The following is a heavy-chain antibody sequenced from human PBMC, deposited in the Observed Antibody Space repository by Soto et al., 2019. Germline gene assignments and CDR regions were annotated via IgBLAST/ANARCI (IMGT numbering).Heavy chain of an antibody. D-gene: IGHD3-22*01. CDR1: GFTFSSYG. J-gene: IGHJ6*02. Sequence: GGSLRLSCAASGFTFSSYGMHWVRQAPGKGLEWVAVISYDGSNKYYADSVKGRFTISRDNSKNTLYLQMNSLRAEDTAVYYCAKDRGNSGFSLDYGMDVWGQGTTVTVSS. CDR3: AKDRGNSGFSLDYGMDV. V-gene: IGHV3-30*18. CDR2: ISYDGSNK.